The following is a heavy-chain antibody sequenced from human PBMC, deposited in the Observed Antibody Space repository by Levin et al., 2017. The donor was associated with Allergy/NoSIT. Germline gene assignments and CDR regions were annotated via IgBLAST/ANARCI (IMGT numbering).Heavy chain of an antibody. D-gene: IGHD3-10*01. J-gene: IGHJ5*02. Sequence: ASVKVSCKASGYTFTSYDINWVRQATGQGLEWMGWMNPNSGNTGYAQKFQGRVTMTRNTSISTAYMELSSLRSEDTAVYYCAREKGLLWFGENGGWFDPWGQGTLVTVSS. V-gene: IGHV1-8*01. CDR2: MNPNSGNT. CDR1: GYTFTSYD. CDR3: AREKGLLWFGENGGWFDP.